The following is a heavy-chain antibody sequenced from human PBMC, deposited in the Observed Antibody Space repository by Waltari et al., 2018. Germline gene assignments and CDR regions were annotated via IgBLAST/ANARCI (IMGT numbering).Heavy chain of an antibody. V-gene: IGHV4-31*03. CDR2: IYYSGGT. J-gene: IGHJ3*02. D-gene: IGHD3-3*01. CDR1: GGSISSGGYY. Sequence: QVQLQESGPGLVKPSQTLSLTCTVSGGSISSGGYYWSWIRQHPGKGLEWIGYIYYSGGTDYNPSLKRRVTVSVDTSKNQFSLKLSSVTAADTAVYYCARAPSGYSMGTAFDIWGQGTMVTVSS. CDR3: ARAPSGYSMGTAFDI.